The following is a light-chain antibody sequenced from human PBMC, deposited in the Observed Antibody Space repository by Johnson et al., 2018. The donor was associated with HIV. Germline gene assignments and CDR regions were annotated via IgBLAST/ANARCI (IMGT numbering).Light chain of an antibody. CDR3: GTWDSLGALWA. V-gene: IGLV1-51*01. CDR1: SSNIGNNY. Sequence: QSVLTQPPSVSAAPGQKVTISCSGSSSNIGNNYVSWYQQLPGTAPKLLIYDNNKRPSGIPDRFSGSKSGTSATLAITGLQTGDEADYYCGTWDSLGALWAFGTGTKVT. CDR2: DNN. J-gene: IGLJ1*01.